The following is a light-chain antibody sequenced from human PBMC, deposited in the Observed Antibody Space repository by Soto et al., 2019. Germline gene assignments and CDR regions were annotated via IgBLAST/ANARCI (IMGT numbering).Light chain of an antibody. J-gene: IGLJ2*01. V-gene: IGLV1-44*01. CDR2: GSY. Sequence: QSVLTQPPSVSGTPGQRVIISCSGTSSNVGSNSIDWYQRLPGAAPKLVIQGSYQRPSGVPDRFFASKSGTSASLAISDLQPDDEADYYCSSWDDSRSGLVFGGGTKLTVL. CDR1: SSNVGSNS. CDR3: SSWDDSRSGLV.